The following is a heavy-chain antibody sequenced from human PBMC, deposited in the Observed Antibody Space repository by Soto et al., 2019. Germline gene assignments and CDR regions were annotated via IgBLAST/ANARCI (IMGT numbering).Heavy chain of an antibody. CDR3: ANEITYYYDSSAGTFDY. Sequence: PEGSLRLSCAASGFTFSSYGMHWVRQAPGKGLEWVAVISYDGSNKYYADSVKGRFTISRDNSKNTLYLQMNSLRAEDTAVYYCANEITYYYDSSAGTFDYWGQGTLVTVSS. D-gene: IGHD3-22*01. CDR1: GFTFSSYG. J-gene: IGHJ4*02. V-gene: IGHV3-30*18. CDR2: ISYDGSNK.